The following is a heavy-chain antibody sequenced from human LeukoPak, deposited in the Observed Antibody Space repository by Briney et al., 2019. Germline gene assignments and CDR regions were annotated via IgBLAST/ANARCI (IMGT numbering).Heavy chain of an antibody. CDR2: ISSSSSYI. CDR3: ARDRDGDYASPKLDY. J-gene: IGHJ4*02. D-gene: IGHD4-17*01. CDR1: GFTFSSYS. Sequence: GGSLRLPCAASGFTFSSYSMNWVRQAPGKGLEWVSSISSSSSYIYYADSVKGRFTISRDNAKNSLYLQMNSLRAEDTAVYYCARDRDGDYASPKLDYWGQGTLVTVSS. V-gene: IGHV3-21*01.